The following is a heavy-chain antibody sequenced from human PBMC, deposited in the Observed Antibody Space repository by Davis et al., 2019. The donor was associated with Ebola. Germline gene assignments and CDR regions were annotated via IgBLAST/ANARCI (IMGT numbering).Heavy chain of an antibody. V-gene: IGHV4-38-2*02. CDR1: GYSITSGYY. Sequence: GSLRLSCTVSGYSITSGYYWGWIRQPPGKGLEWIGSIYHIGNTYYNPSLKSRVTISVDKSKNQFSLKLSSVTAADTAVYYCARLLIIRFGELLSTPRGFDPWGQGTLVTVSS. J-gene: IGHJ5*02. CDR3: ARLLIIRFGELLSTPRGFDP. D-gene: IGHD3-10*01. CDR2: IYHIGNT.